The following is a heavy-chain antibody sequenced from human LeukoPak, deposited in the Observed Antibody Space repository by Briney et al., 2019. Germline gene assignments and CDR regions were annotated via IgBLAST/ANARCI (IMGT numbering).Heavy chain of an antibody. CDR3: ARGLKRCIAARPCPPGY. Sequence: GASVKVSCKASGGTFSSYAISWVRQAPGQGLEWMGRIIPILGIANYAQKFQGRVTITADKSTSTAYMELSSLRSEDTAVYYCARGLKRCIAARPCPPGYWGQGTLVTVSS. J-gene: IGHJ4*02. V-gene: IGHV1-69*04. CDR2: IIPILGIA. D-gene: IGHD6-6*01. CDR1: GGTFSSYA.